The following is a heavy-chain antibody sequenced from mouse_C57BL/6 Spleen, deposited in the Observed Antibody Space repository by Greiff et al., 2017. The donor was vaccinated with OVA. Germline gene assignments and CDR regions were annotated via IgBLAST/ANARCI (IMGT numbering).Heavy chain of an antibody. CDR1: GYTFTSYG. Sequence: VKLQESGAELARPGASVKLSCKASGYTFTSYGISWVKQRTGQGLEWIGEIYPRSGNTYYNEKFKGKATLTADKSSSTAYMELRSLTSEDSAVYFCASLDSSGPDWFAYWGQGTLVTVSA. V-gene: IGHV1-81*01. D-gene: IGHD3-2*02. J-gene: IGHJ3*01. CDR3: ASLDSSGPDWFAY. CDR2: IYPRSGNT.